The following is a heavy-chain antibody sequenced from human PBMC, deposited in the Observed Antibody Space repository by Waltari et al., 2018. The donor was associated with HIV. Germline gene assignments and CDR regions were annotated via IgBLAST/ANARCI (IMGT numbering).Heavy chain of an antibody. CDR3: VTSSSDDYPNTSTDDAFDI. V-gene: IGHV3-15*01. J-gene: IGHJ3*02. CDR2: IKPNRIGGV. CDR1: GLTFTTLS. Sequence: EVRLVESGGGLVNPGGSLGLSCVASGLTFTTLSLSWVRQVPGKGLEWIARIKPNRIGGVEYAVPVKGRLSISRDDLRKTIYLEIKSLKIDDTGVYYCVTSSSDDYPNTSTDDAFDIWGEGTTVTVSS. D-gene: IGHD3-16*01.